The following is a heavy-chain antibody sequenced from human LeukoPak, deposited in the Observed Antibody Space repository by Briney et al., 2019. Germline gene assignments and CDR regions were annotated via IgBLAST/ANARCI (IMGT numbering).Heavy chain of an antibody. J-gene: IGHJ4*02. D-gene: IGHD6-19*01. CDR2: INTNTGNP. CDR3: ARDGSSKQWLDPNDY. V-gene: IGHV7-4-1*02. Sequence: ASVTVSCTASGYTFTSYAMNWVRQAPGQGLEWMGWINTNTGNPTYAQGFTGRFVFSLDTSVSTAYLQISSLKAEDTAVYYCARDGSSKQWLDPNDYWGQGTLVTVSS. CDR1: GYTFTSYA.